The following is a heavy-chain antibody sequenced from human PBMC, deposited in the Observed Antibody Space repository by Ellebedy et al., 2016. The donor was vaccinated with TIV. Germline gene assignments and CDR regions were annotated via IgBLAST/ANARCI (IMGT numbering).Heavy chain of an antibody. CDR1: GFSFRSYW. J-gene: IGHJ5*02. CDR2: IYQDGSNQ. Sequence: GESLKISCVASGFSFRSYWMSWVRQAPGKGLEWVANIYQDGSNQYYVDSVKGRFTISRDNANKSLFLQMNSLRGEDTAVYYCARRGSYGDYAVQINSWFDAWGQGIRVTVSS. CDR3: ARRGSYGDYAVQINSWFDA. D-gene: IGHD4-17*01. V-gene: IGHV3-7*01.